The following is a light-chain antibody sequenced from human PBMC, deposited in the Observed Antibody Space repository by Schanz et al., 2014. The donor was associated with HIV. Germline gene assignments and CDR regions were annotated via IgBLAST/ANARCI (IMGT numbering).Light chain of an antibody. CDR2: DVT. Sequence: QSALTQPASVSGSLGQSITISCTGTSGDVGRYDYVSWYQQHPGQAPKLLIYDVTYRPSGISNRFSGSKSGYTASLTISGLQPEDEADYYCSSYTRGSTYVFGSGTKLTVL. CDR1: SGDVGRYDY. J-gene: IGLJ1*01. V-gene: IGLV2-14*03. CDR3: SSYTRGSTYV.